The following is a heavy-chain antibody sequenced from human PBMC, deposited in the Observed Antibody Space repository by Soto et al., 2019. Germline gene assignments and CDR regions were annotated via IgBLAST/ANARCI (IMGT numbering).Heavy chain of an antibody. D-gene: IGHD6-19*01. J-gene: IGHJ6*02. CDR2: ISYDGSNK. CDR1: GFTFSSYA. V-gene: IGHV3-30-3*01. Sequence: GGSLRLSCAASGFTFSSYAMHWVRQAPGKGLEWVAVISYDGSNKYYADSVKGRFTISRDNSKNTLYLQMNSLRAEDTAVYYCARDHTTVEWLVPDDYYYYYGMDVWGQGTTVTVSS. CDR3: ARDHTTVEWLVPDDYYYYYGMDV.